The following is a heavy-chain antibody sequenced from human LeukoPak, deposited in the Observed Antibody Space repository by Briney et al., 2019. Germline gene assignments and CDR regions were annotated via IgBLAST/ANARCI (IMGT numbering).Heavy chain of an antibody. J-gene: IGHJ2*01. D-gene: IGHD6-19*01. CDR3: AKDGPSVTGTGWYFDL. Sequence: GGSLRLSCAASGFTFSSYALTWVRQAPGEGLECVSYISSSTDTTFYADSVKGRFTISRDNSRGTLYLQMNSLRAEDTAVYYCAKDGPSVTGTGWYFDLWGRGTLVAVSS. V-gene: IGHV3-23*01. CDR2: ISSSTDTT. CDR1: GFTFSSYA.